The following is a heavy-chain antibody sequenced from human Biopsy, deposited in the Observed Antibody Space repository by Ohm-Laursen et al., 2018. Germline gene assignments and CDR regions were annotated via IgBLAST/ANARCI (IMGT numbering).Heavy chain of an antibody. CDR2: ISETSSHI. J-gene: IGHJ6*02. D-gene: IGHD6-6*01. V-gene: IGHV3-21*01. CDR3: ARDSSRRAREDGMDV. Sequence: GSLRLSCTVSGFSVSSYDMNWVRQAPGKGLEWISYISETSSHIYDADSVRGRFTVARDIAKNSLYLRLNSLRVEDTAVYYCARDSSRRAREDGMDVWGQGTTVTVSS. CDR1: GFSVSSYD.